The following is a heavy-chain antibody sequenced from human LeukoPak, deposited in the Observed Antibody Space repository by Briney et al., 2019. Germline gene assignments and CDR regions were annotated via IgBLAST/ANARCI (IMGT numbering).Heavy chain of an antibody. CDR3: ARAWGDYVWGSYRPLFDY. CDR2: IYYSGST. J-gene: IGHJ4*02. Sequence: SETLSLTCTVSGGSISSYYWSWIRQPPGKGLEWIGYIYYSGSTNYNPSLKSRVTISVDTSKNQFSLKLSSVTAADTAVYYCARAWGDYVWGSYRPLFDYWGQGTLVTVSS. D-gene: IGHD3-16*02. CDR1: GGSISSYY. V-gene: IGHV4-59*01.